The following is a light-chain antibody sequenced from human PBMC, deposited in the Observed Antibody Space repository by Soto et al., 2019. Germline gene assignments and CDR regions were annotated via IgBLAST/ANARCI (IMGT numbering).Light chain of an antibody. Sequence: EIVLTQSPGTLSLSPGERATLSCRASQRVPSNFLAWYQQRPGQAPRLLIYGASIRATGIADRFSGSGSGTDFTLTISRLEPEDFVVYYCQQYGSSYTFGQGTKLEIK. V-gene: IGKV3-20*01. CDR3: QQYGSSYT. CDR1: QRVPSNF. J-gene: IGKJ2*01. CDR2: GAS.